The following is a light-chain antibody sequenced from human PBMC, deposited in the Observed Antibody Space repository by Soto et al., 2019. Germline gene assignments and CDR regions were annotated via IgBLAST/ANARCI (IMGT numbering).Light chain of an antibody. CDR1: QSVNSNY. CDR3: QQYDSTPTK. CDR2: GSY. V-gene: IGKV3-20*01. Sequence: EIVLTQSPGTLSLSPGDRATLSCRASQSVNSNYLAWYQLKPGQAPRLLIYGSYNCATYIPYRFSASGSGTDFTLTITSLEAEDFAVYYCQQYDSTPTKFGQGTKVEVK. J-gene: IGKJ1*01.